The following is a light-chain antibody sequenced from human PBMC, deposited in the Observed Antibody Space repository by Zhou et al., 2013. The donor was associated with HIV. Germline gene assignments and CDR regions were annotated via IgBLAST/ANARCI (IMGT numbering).Light chain of an antibody. CDR1: QSISSY. J-gene: IGKJ1*01. V-gene: IGKV1-5*03. Sequence: DIQMTQSPSTLSAYVGDRVTITCRASQSISSYLAWYQQKSGKAPKLLIYKASILESGVPSRLSGRGSGTQFSFTISSLQPEDLATYYXQQYDSLPXTFGQGTKVEMK. CDR3: QQYDSLPXT. CDR2: KAS.